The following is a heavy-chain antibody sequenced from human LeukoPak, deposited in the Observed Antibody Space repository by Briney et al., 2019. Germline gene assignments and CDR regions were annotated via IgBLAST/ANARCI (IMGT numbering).Heavy chain of an antibody. V-gene: IGHV4-34*01. CDR2: INHSGST. D-gene: IGHD6-6*01. Sequence: SETLSLTCAVYGGSFSGYYWSWIRQPPGKGLEWIGEINHSGSTNYNPSLKSRVTISVDTSKNQFSLKLSSVTAADTAVYYCARGQAARRRYNWFDPWGQGTLVTVPS. J-gene: IGHJ5*02. CDR3: ARGQAARRRYNWFDP. CDR1: GGSFSGYY.